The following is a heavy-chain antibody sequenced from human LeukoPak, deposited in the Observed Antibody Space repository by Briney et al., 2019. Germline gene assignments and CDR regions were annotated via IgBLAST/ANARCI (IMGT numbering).Heavy chain of an antibody. V-gene: IGHV3-7*01. Sequence: GGSLRLSCAASGFTFSNYCMSRVRQAPGKGLEWVANIEQDGSEKNYVDSVKGRFTISRDNAKNSLYLQMNSLRAEDTAVYYCARGPKWLRLGFFDYWGQGALVTVSS. CDR2: IEQDGSEK. CDR1: GFTFSNYC. D-gene: IGHD5-12*01. CDR3: ARGPKWLRLGFFDY. J-gene: IGHJ4*02.